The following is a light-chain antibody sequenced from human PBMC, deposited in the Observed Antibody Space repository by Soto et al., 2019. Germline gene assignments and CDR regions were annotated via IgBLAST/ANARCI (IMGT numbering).Light chain of an antibody. CDR3: NSYLNNGTLVV. CDR1: GSDIGAYNY. Sequence: QSALTQPASLSESPGQSITISCTGTGSDIGAYNYVSWYQQHPDKAPKLLIYEVTNRPSGVSNRFSGSKSGNTASLTISGLQPEDEADYYCNSYLNNGTLVVFGGGTKLTVL. CDR2: EVT. V-gene: IGLV2-14*01. J-gene: IGLJ2*01.